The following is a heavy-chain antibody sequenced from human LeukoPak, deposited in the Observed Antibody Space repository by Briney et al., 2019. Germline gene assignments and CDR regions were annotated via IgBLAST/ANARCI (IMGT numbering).Heavy chain of an antibody. J-gene: IGHJ3*02. CDR3: ARGGSYLSAFDI. CDR2: IYSGGST. Sequence: GGSLRLSCAASGFTFSNAWMSWVRQAPGKGLEWVSIIYSGGSTFYADSVKGRFTISRDNSKNTLYLQMNSLRAEDTAVYYCARGGSYLSAFDIWGQGTMVTVSS. D-gene: IGHD1-26*01. V-gene: IGHV3-53*01. CDR1: GFTFSNAW.